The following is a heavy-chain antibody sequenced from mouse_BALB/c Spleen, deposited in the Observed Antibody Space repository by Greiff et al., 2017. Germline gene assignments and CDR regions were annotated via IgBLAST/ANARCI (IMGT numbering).Heavy chain of an antibody. CDR3: ASSNYFDY. V-gene: IGHV5-17*02. Sequence: EVKVVESGGGLVQPGGSRKLSCAASGFTFSSFGMHWVRQAPEKGLEWVAYISSGSSTIYYADTVKGRFTISRDNPKNTLFLQMTSLRSEDTAMYYCASSNYFDYWGQGTTLTVSS. CDR2: ISSGSSTI. J-gene: IGHJ2*01. CDR1: GFTFSSFG.